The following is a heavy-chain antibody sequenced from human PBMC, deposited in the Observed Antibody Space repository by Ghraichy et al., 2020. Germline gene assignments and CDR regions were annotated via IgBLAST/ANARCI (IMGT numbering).Heavy chain of an antibody. Sequence: SVKVSCKASGGTFSSYAISWVRQAPGQGLEWMGGIIPIFGTANYAQKFQGRVTITADESTSTAYMELSSLRSEDTAVYYCARDPTRDYGMDVWGQGTTVTVSS. CDR2: IIPIFGTA. V-gene: IGHV1-69*13. CDR3: ARDPTRDYGMDV. J-gene: IGHJ6*02. CDR1: GGTFSSYA.